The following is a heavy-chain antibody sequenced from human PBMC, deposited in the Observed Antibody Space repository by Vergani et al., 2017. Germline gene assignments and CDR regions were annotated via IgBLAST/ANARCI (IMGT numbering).Heavy chain of an antibody. CDR2: IFYSRTT. CDR3: ARVDTQVPATSHFYYMDV. Sequence: QVQLQESGPGVVKPSQTLSLTCAVSGGSISSGDHCWTWIRQRPGKGLEWIGYIFYSRTTYDNPSLRRRLTISVDTSQNQFSLKLRSVTAADTAVYYCARVDTQVPATSHFYYMDVWGKGTTVVVSS. V-gene: IGHV4-31*11. J-gene: IGHJ6*03. CDR1: GGSISSGDHC. D-gene: IGHD6-25*01.